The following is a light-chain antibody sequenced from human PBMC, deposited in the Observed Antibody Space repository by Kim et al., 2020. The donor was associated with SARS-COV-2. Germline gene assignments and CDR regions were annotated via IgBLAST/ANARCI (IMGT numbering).Light chain of an antibody. Sequence: SSELTQDPAVSVALGQTVTITCQGDSLRNYYASWYQLKPGQAPVLVAYDKNSRPSGIPDRVSGSSSGNTAFLTITGTQAEDKADYYCNSLDSSAMEYVFGTGTKVTDL. J-gene: IGLJ1*01. V-gene: IGLV3-19*01. CDR1: SLRNYY. CDR2: DKN. CDR3: NSLDSSAMEYV.